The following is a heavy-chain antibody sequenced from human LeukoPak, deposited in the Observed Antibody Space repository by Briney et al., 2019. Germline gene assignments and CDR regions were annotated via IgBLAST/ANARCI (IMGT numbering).Heavy chain of an antibody. CDR3: AKYNIGWNFGS. J-gene: IGHJ4*02. D-gene: IGHD6-19*01. V-gene: IGHV3-15*01. CDR2: IKSKTEGGTT. Sequence: GGSLSLSCTASGLNLSTAWMSWLRQAPGKGLDWVGRIKSKTEGGTTHYVAPVKGRLTISIGDSKNTRYLQMISLTAGDTAVYYCAKYNIGWNFGSWGQETLVTVSS. CDR1: GLNLSTAW.